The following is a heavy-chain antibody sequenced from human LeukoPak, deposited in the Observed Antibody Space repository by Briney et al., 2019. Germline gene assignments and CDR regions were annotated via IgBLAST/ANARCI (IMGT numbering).Heavy chain of an antibody. V-gene: IGHV3-21*01. J-gene: IGHJ4*02. CDR1: GFTFSSFS. D-gene: IGHD6-19*01. Sequence: PGGSLRLSCAASGFTFSSFSMNWVRQAPGKGLEWVSTISSSSTYIYYAASVKGRLTISRDNAHNSLYLQMSSLRAEDTAVYYCATGQVAGTDYWGQGTLVTVSS. CDR2: ISSSSTYI. CDR3: ATGQVAGTDY.